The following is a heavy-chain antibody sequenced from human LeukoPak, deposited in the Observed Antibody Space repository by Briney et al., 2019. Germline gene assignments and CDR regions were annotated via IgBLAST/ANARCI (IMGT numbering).Heavy chain of an antibody. Sequence: ASVKVSCKASGYTFTSYAMNWVRQAPGQGLEWMGWINTNTGNPTYAQGFTGRFVFSLDTSVSTAYLQINSLEAEDTAVYYCARGYNRFSIGAPGHSDYWGQGTLVTVSS. CDR2: INTNTGNP. J-gene: IGHJ4*02. CDR3: ARGYNRFSIGAPGHSDY. D-gene: IGHD6-13*01. V-gene: IGHV7-4-1*02. CDR1: GYTFTSYA.